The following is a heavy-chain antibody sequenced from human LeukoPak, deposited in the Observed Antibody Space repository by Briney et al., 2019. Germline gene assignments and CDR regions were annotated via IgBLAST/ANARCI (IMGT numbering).Heavy chain of an antibody. CDR3: ARDTTSIAAAGTTDY. CDR1: GDSVSSNSAA. CDR2: TYYRSKWYN. V-gene: IGHV6-1*01. Sequence: SQTLSLTCAISGDSVSSNSAARNWIRQSPSRGLEWPGRTYYRSKWYNDYAVSVKSRITINPDTSKNQFSLQLNSVTPEDTAVYYCARDTTSIAAAGTTDYWGQGTLVTVSS. D-gene: IGHD6-13*01. J-gene: IGHJ4*02.